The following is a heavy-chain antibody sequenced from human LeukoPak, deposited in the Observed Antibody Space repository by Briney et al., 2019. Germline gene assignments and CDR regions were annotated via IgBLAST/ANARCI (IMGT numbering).Heavy chain of an antibody. D-gene: IGHD3-3*01. CDR1: GGTFSSYA. V-gene: IGHV1-18*01. J-gene: IGHJ4*02. CDR3: ARESASYYDFWSGSSFFDY. Sequence: ASVKVSCKASGGTFSSYAISWVRQAPGQGLEWMGWISAYNGNTNYAQKLQGRVTTTTDTSTSTSYMELRSLRSDDTAVYYCARESASYYDFWSGSSFFDYWGQGTLVTVSS. CDR2: ISAYNGNT.